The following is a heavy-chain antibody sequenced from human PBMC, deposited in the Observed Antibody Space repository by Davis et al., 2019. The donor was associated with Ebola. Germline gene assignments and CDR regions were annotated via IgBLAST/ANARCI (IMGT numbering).Heavy chain of an antibody. D-gene: IGHD3-22*01. J-gene: IGHJ3*02. CDR2: INHSGST. Sequence: PSETLSLTCAVYGGSFSGYYWSWIRQPPGKGLDWIGEINHSGSTNYNPSLKSRVTISVDTSKNQFSLKLTSVTAADTAVYYCARARYYYESGGPDAFDIWGQGTMVTVSS. CDR1: GGSFSGYY. V-gene: IGHV4-34*01. CDR3: ARARYYYESGGPDAFDI.